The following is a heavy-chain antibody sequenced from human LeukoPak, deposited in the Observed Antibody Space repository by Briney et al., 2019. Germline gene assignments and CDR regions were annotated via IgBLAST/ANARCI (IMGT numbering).Heavy chain of an antibody. CDR1: GGSISSGGYY. D-gene: IGHD3-22*01. CDR3: ARGHYDSSGYCFDY. J-gene: IGHJ4*02. CDR2: IYYSGST. Sequence: KPSQTLSLTCTVSGGSISSGGYYWSWIRQHPGKGLEWFGYIYYSGSTYYNPSLKSRDTISVDTSKNQFSLKLSSVTAADTAVYYCARGHYDSSGYCFDYWGQGTLVTVSS. V-gene: IGHV4-31*03.